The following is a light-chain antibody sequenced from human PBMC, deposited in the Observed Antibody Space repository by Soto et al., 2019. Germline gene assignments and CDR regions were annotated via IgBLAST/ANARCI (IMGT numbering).Light chain of an antibody. CDR3: CSRL. V-gene: IGLV2-23*02. CDR1: SSDPATYNR. CDR2: EVA. Sequence: QSVLTQPASVSGSPGQSITISCTGTSSDPATYNRVSWYQQRPGKAPQLIIYEVAKRPSGVPTRFSGSQSGDTASLTISGLQAEDEADYYCCSRLFGGGTKVTVL. J-gene: IGLJ2*01.